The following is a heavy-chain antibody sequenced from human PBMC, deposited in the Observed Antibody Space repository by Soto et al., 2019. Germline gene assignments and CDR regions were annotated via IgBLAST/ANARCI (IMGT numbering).Heavy chain of an antibody. V-gene: IGHV2-5*02. Sequence: QITLKESGPTLVKPTQTLTLTCTFSGFSLSTSGVGVGWIRQPPGKALEWLALIYWDDDKRYSPSLKSRLTIPKDNSKNQVVLTMTNMDPVDTATYYCAHSLYDYVWGTNWFDPWGQGTLVTVSS. CDR1: GFSLSTSGVG. D-gene: IGHD3-16*01. CDR2: IYWDDDK. J-gene: IGHJ5*02. CDR3: AHSLYDYVWGTNWFDP.